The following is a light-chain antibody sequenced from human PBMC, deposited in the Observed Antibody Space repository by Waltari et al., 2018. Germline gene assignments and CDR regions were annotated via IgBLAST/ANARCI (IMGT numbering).Light chain of an antibody. CDR3: QQRSNWPPFT. CDR2: DAS. Sequence: EIVLTQSPATLSLSPGAGATLSCRASQSVGSYLAWYQQKPGHAPRLLIYDASNRATGIPVRFSGSGSGTDFTLTISSLEPEDFAVYYCQQRSNWPPFTFGPGTKVDMK. V-gene: IGKV3-11*01. CDR1: QSVGSY. J-gene: IGKJ3*01.